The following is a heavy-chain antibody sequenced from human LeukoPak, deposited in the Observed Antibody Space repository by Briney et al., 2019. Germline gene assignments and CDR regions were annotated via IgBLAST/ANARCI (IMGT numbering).Heavy chain of an antibody. Sequence: SETLSLTCAVSGYSISSGYYWSWIRQPPGKGLEWIGSIYHSGSTYYNPSLKSRVTISVDTSKNQFSLKLSSVTAADTAVYYCARPGRRYCSSTSCYSFDYWGQGTLVTVSS. V-gene: IGHV4-38-2*01. CDR1: GYSISSGYY. D-gene: IGHD2-2*01. CDR3: ARPGRRYCSSTSCYSFDY. J-gene: IGHJ4*02. CDR2: IYHSGST.